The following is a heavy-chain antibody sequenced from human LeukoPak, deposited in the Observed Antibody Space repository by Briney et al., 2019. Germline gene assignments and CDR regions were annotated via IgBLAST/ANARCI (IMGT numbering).Heavy chain of an antibody. Sequence: PSETLSLTCAVYGGSFSGYYWSWIRQPPGKGLEWIGEINHSGSTNYNPSLKSRVTISVDTSKNQFSLKLSSVTAADTAVYYCARGVGRRYFDPYHYGMDVWGQGTTVTVSS. CDR2: INHSGST. J-gene: IGHJ6*02. CDR1: GGSFSGYY. D-gene: IGHD3-9*01. V-gene: IGHV4-34*01. CDR3: ARGVGRRYFDPYHYGMDV.